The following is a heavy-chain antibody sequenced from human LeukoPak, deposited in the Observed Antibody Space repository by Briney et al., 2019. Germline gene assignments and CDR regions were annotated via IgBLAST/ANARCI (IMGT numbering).Heavy chain of an antibody. J-gene: IGHJ4*02. D-gene: IGHD2-2*01. Sequence: ASVDVSCKASGYTFTGYYMHWVRQAPGQGLEWMGWINTTTGNPTYAQGVTGRFVFSLDTSVSTAYLQISSLKAEDTAVYYCARVVGYQLPTYYFDYWGQGTLVTVSS. V-gene: IGHV7-4-1*02. CDR3: ARVVGYQLPTYYFDY. CDR2: INTTTGNP. CDR1: GYTFTGYY.